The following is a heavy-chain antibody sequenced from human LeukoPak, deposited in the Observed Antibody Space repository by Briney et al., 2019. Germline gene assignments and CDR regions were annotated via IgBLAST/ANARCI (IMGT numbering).Heavy chain of an antibody. CDR3: ARDAAMANDY. V-gene: IGHV3-7*01. CDR2: INQDGSEK. J-gene: IGHJ4*02. D-gene: IGHD5-18*01. CDR1: GFTFSNYW. Sequence: PGGSLRLSCAASGFTFSNYWMSWVRQAPGKGLEWVANINQDGSEKYYVDPVKGRFTISRDNAKNSLYLQMNSLRAEDTAVYYCARDAAMANDYWGQGTPVTVSS.